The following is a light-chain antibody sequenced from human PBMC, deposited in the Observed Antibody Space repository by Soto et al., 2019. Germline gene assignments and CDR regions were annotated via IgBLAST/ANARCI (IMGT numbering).Light chain of an antibody. CDR3: QQYDNHSLT. CDR2: YAY. CDR1: QDISSW. J-gene: IGKJ4*01. Sequence: MTQSSSPLSASVGEGVTISRRASQDISSWLAWYQQKPGKANKLLIFYAYSLERGVTSRFSGSGFGTEFTLTISSLQPEDVATYYCQQYDNHSLTFGGGTQVDIK. V-gene: IGKV1-5*01.